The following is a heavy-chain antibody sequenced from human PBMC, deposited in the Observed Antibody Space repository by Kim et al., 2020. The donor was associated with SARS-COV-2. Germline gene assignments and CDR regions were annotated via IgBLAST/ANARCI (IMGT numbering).Heavy chain of an antibody. CDR3: AKDAAHEEYSYGYEGRNFDY. J-gene: IGHJ4*02. CDR2: ISGSGGST. Sequence: GGSLRLSCAASGFTFSSYAMSWVRQAPGKGLEWVSAISGSGGSTYYADSVKGRFTISRDNSKNTLYLQMNSLRAEDTAVYYCAKDAAHEEYSYGYEGRNFDYWGQGTLVTVSS. CDR1: GFTFSSYA. V-gene: IGHV3-23*01. D-gene: IGHD5-18*01.